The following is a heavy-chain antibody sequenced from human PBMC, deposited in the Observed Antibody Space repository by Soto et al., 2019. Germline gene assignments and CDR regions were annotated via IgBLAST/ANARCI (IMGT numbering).Heavy chain of an antibody. V-gene: IGHV3-11*06. J-gene: IGHJ4*02. Sequence: GGSLRLSCAASGFTFSDHYMSWIRQAPGKGLERIGYSSNSGSFTRYADSVKGRFSISRDNAKNSLYLQINSLRGDDTATYFCVRSGDNYNLLDYWGQGTPVTVSS. CDR3: VRSGDNYNLLDY. CDR1: GFTFSDHY. CDR2: SSNSGSFT. D-gene: IGHD1-1*01.